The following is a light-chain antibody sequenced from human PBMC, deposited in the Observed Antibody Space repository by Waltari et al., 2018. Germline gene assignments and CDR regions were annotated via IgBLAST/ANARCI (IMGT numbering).Light chain of an antibody. J-gene: IGKJ5*01. CDR2: AAS. CDR1: QSISSY. Sequence: DIQMTQSPSSLSASVGDRVTITCRASQSISSYLNWYQQKPGKAPKLLIYAASSLQSGVPSRVSGDGAGTEFTLTISSLQPEDFATYYCQQSYSTPRITFGQGTRLEIK. V-gene: IGKV1-39*01. CDR3: QQSYSTPRIT.